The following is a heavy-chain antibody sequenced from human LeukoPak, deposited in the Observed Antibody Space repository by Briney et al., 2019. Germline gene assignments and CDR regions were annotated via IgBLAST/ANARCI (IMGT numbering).Heavy chain of an antibody. D-gene: IGHD3-10*01. CDR1: GFTFDDYA. J-gene: IGHJ5*02. CDR3: AKAGTMVRGVIPNWFDP. CDR2: ISWNSGSI. Sequence: GRSLRLSCAASGFTFDDYAMHWVRQAPGKGLEWVSGISWNSGSIGYADSVKGRFTISRDNAKNSLYLQMNSLRAEDTASYYCAKAGTMVRGVIPNWFDPWGQGTLVTVSS. V-gene: IGHV3-9*01.